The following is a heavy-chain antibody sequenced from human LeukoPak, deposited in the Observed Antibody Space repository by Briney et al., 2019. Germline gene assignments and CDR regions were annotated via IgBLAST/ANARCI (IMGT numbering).Heavy chain of an antibody. CDR2: IRSDGSIK. Sequence: GGSLRLSCAASGFTFSSYGMHWVRQAPGKGLEWVAFIRSDGSIKYYADSVKGRFTISRDISKNTLYLQVNSLRAEDTAVYFCAKDVPAAYFDYWGQGTLVTVSS. CDR3: AKDVPAAYFDY. J-gene: IGHJ4*02. D-gene: IGHD2-2*01. V-gene: IGHV3-30*02. CDR1: GFTFSSYG.